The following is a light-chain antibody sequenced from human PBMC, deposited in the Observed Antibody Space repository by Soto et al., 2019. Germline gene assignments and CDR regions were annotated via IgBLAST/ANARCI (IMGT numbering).Light chain of an antibody. CDR2: DVS. J-gene: IGKJ1*01. Sequence: EIVMTQSPATLSVSPGEGATLSCRASQDIKSDMAWYQQTPGQAPRLLIYDVSTRATGVPARFSGSGSGTEFTITISMLESEDFAIYDCQQYNNLPPWTFGQGTKVEVK. CDR3: QQYNNLPPWT. CDR1: QDIKSD. V-gene: IGKV3-15*01.